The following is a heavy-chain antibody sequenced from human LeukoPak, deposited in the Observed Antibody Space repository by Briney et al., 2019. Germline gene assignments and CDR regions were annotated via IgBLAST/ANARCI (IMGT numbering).Heavy chain of an antibody. CDR2: INSDGRST. CDR3: ARGLLGQVGATGQRNYYYYGMDV. D-gene: IGHD1-26*01. J-gene: IGHJ6*02. V-gene: IGHV3-74*01. Sequence: PGGSLRLSCAASGFTFSSYWMHWVRQAPGKGLVWVSRINSDGRSTSYADSVKGRFTISRDNATNTLCLQMNSLRAEDTAVYYCARGLLGQVGATGQRNYYYYGMDVWGQGTTVSVSS. CDR1: GFTFSSYW.